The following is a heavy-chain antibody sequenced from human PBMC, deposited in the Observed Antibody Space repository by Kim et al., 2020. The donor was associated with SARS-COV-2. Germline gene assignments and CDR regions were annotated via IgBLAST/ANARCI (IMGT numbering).Heavy chain of an antibody. D-gene: IGHD3-9*01. CDR1: GYTFTSYG. Sequence: ASVKVSCKASGYTFTSYGISWVRQAPGQGLEWMGWISAYNGNTNYAQNLQGRVTMTTDTSTSTAYMELRSLRSDDTAVYYCARDLRQRSLFGLFDYWGQGTLVTVSS. CDR2: ISAYNGNT. CDR3: ARDLRQRSLFGLFDY. J-gene: IGHJ4*02. V-gene: IGHV1-18*04.